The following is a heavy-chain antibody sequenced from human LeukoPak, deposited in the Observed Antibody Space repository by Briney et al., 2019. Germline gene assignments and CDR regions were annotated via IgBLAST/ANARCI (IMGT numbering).Heavy chain of an antibody. CDR1: GASISIYY. V-gene: IGHV4-59*01. J-gene: IGHJ4*02. CDR2: MYYSGST. D-gene: IGHD2-15*01. Sequence: SETLSLTCTVSGASISIYYWTWIRQPPGKGLEWIGYMYYSGSTSYNPSLKSRVSMSVDTSKNQFSLNLRSVTAADTAVYNCARDQGGPFDYWGQGTLVTVSS. CDR3: ARDQGGPFDY.